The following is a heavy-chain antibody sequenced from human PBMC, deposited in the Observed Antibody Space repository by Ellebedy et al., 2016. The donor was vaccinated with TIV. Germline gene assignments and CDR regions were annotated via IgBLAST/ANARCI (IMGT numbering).Heavy chain of an antibody. V-gene: IGHV1-69*06. Sequence: SVKVSXXASGGTFSSYAISWVRQAPGQGLEWMGGIIPIFGTANYAQKFQGRVTITADKSTSTAYMELSSLRSEDTAVYYCATQLDIVATSRYYYGMDVWGQGTTVTVSS. CDR3: ATQLDIVATSRYYYGMDV. CDR1: GGTFSSYA. D-gene: IGHD5-12*01. J-gene: IGHJ6*02. CDR2: IIPIFGTA.